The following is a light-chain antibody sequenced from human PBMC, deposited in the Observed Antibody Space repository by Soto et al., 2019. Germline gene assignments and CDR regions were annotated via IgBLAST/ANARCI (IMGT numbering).Light chain of an antibody. CDR1: QGISSY. CDR3: QQLLT. Sequence: DIQLTQSPSFLSAAGGDRVTITCRASQGISSYLAWYQQKPGKAPKLLIYAASTLQSGVPSRFSGSGSGTEFTLTISSLQPEDFATYYCQQLLTFGGGTKVEIK. J-gene: IGKJ4*01. V-gene: IGKV1-9*01. CDR2: AAS.